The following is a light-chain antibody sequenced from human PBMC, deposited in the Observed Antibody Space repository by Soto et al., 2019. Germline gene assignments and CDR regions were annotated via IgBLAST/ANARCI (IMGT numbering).Light chain of an antibody. J-gene: IGKJ5*01. V-gene: IGKV3-11*01. CDR2: DAS. CDR1: QSVSSY. Sequence: EIVLTQSPATLSLSPGERATLSCRASQSVSSYLAWYQQKPGQAPRLLIYDASNRATGIPARLSGSGSGTDFTLTISSLEPEDFAVYYCQQRSVWPTFGQGTRLEIK. CDR3: QQRSVWPT.